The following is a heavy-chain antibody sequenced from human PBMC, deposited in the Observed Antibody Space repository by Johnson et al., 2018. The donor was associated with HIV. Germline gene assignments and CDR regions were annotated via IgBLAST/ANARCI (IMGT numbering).Heavy chain of an antibody. CDR3: AREPSMAAAGGDGAFDI. CDR1: GFTFSNYD. CDR2: IAATGDT. J-gene: IGHJ3*02. Sequence: VQLVESGGGLVQPGGSLRLSCAASGFTFSNYDMHWVRQTAGRRLEWVSGIAATGDTYYPGSVKGRFTVSRDNSKNTLYLQMNSLRAEDTAVYYCAREPSMAAAGGDGAFDIWGRGTMLTVSS. D-gene: IGHD6-13*01. V-gene: IGHV3-13*01.